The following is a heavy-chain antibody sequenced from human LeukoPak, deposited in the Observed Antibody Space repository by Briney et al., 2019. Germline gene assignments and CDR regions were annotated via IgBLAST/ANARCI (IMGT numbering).Heavy chain of an antibody. J-gene: IGHJ4*02. CDR3: AKAKSGYYDYFDY. V-gene: IGHV3-23*01. CDR1: GFTFTTYA. Sequence: GGSLRLFCAASGFTFTTYAMSWVRQAPGKGLEWVSAISGSGGSTYYADSVKGRFTISRDNSKNTLYLQMNSLRAEDTAVYYCAKAKSGYYDYFDYWGQGTLVTVSS. CDR2: ISGSGGST. D-gene: IGHD3-22*01.